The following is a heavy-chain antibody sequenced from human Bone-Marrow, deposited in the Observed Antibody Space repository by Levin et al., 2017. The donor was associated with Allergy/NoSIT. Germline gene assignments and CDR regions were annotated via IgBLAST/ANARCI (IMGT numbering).Heavy chain of an antibody. CDR3: AKAGWATVTAFDY. Sequence: QPGESLKISCAASGFTFSSYAMSWVRQAPGKGLEWVSRIGDSGGDTYYADSVKGRFTISRDNSKNTLYLQMNSLRAEDTAIYYCAKAGWATVTAFDYWGQGTLVTVPS. J-gene: IGHJ4*02. D-gene: IGHD4-17*01. CDR2: IGDSGGDT. V-gene: IGHV3-23*01. CDR1: GFTFSSYA.